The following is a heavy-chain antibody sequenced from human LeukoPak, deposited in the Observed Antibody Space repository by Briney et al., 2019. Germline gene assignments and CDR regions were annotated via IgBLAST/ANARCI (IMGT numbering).Heavy chain of an antibody. J-gene: IGHJ4*02. CDR1: GYTFTVTGYY. V-gene: IGHV1-2*02. D-gene: IGHD6-19*01. CDR3: ARVREYSSDWYFDY. CDR2: INPNTGGT. Sequence: GASVKVSCKASGYTFTVTGYYMHWVRQAPGQGLEWMGWINPNTGGTNYAQKFQDRVTMTRDTSITTAYMDMSRLRSDDTAVYYCARVREYSSDWYFDYWGQGTLVTVSS.